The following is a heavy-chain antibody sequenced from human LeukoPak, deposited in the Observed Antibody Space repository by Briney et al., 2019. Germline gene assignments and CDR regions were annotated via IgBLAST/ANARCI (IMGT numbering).Heavy chain of an antibody. J-gene: IGHJ5*02. Sequence: GGSLRLSCAASGFNFNTYGMHWVHQTPGKGLEWVAVIWHDGSDEYYADSVKGRFTISRDNSKSLVYLQMDSLRDEDTAVYYCAGEVVRDVSGVDYTWLDPWGQGTLVFVSA. CDR2: IWHDGSDE. V-gene: IGHV3-33*01. D-gene: IGHD2-8*01. CDR1: GFNFNTYG. CDR3: AGEVVRDVSGVDYTWLDP.